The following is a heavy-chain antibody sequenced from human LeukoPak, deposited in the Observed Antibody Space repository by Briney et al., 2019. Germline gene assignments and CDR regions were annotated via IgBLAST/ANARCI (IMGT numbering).Heavy chain of an antibody. CDR3: AREMFRGHNWFDP. J-gene: IGHJ5*02. CDR2: INPHSGDT. Sequence: GASVTVPCKASGYIFTAYYMHWVRQAPGQGLEWMGWINPHSGDTDYAQKFQGRVTMTRDTSISTAYMELSWLRSDDTAVYYCAREMFRGHNWFDPWGQGTLVTVSS. V-gene: IGHV1-2*02. CDR1: GYIFTAYY. D-gene: IGHD3-10*02.